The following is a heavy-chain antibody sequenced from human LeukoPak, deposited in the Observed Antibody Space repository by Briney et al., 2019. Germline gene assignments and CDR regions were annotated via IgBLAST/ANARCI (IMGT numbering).Heavy chain of an antibody. CDR2: IKSKTDGGTT. D-gene: IGHD4-23*01. Sequence: PGGPLRLSCAASGFTFSNAWMSWVRQAPGKGLEWVGRIKSKTDGGTTDYAAPVKGRFTISRDDSKNTLYLQMNSLKTEDTAVYYCTTTPTTVVTLFDYWGQGTLVTVSS. V-gene: IGHV3-15*01. J-gene: IGHJ4*02. CDR3: TTTPTTVVTLFDY. CDR1: GFTFSNAW.